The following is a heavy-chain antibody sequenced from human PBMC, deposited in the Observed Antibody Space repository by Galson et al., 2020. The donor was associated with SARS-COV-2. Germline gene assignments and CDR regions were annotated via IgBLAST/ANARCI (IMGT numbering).Heavy chain of an antibody. Sequence: SETLSLTCTVSGGSISSSSYYWGWIRQPPGKGLGWIGSIYSSGSTYYNPSLKSRVTISVDTSKNQFSLKLSSVTAADTAVYYCAGLGYCSGGSCYYYYGMDVWGQGTTVTVSS. D-gene: IGHD2-15*01. CDR1: GGSISSSSYY. J-gene: IGHJ6*02. V-gene: IGHV4-39*01. CDR3: AGLGYCSGGSCYYYYGMDV. CDR2: IYSSGST.